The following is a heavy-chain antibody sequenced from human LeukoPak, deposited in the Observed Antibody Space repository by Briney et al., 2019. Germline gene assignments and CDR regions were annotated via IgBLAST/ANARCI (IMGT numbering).Heavy chain of an antibody. CDR2: INWKSGNI. CDR1: GFTFDEYA. D-gene: IGHD2-2*01. CDR3: VKDLSGCSRTTCQGGFHH. V-gene: IGHV3-9*01. Sequence: PGRSLTLSCAASGFTFDEYAMHWVRQAPGKGLEWVSGINWKSGNIAYVDSVMGRFAIYRDNAKNSLYLQMTSLRAEDTAVYYCVKDLSGCSRTTCQGGFHHWGQGTLVTVSS. J-gene: IGHJ4*02.